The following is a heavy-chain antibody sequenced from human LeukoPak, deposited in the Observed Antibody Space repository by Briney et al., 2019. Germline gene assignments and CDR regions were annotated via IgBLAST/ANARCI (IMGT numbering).Heavy chain of an antibody. D-gene: IGHD2-15*01. V-gene: IGHV1-2*04. J-gene: IGHJ4*02. CDR2: INPNRGGT. CDR1: GYTFTGYY. CDR3: ARDVWYCSGGSCYPNYTFDY. Sequence: ASVKVSCKASGYTFTGYYMHWVRQAPGQGLEWMGWINPNRGGTNYAQKFQGWVTMTRDTSISTAYMELSRLRSDDTAVYYCARDVWYCSGGSCYPNYTFDYWGQGTLVTVSS.